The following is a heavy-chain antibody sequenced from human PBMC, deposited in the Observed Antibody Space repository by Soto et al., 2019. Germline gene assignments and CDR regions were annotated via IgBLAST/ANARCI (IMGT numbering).Heavy chain of an antibody. J-gene: IGHJ5*02. V-gene: IGHV4-34*01. CDR3: ARAVEDRWFDP. D-gene: IGHD2-15*01. CDR1: GGSFSGYY. CDR2: INHSGST. Sequence: SETLSLTCAVYGGSFSGYYWSWIRQPPGKGLEWIGEINHSGSTNYNPSLKSRVTISVDTSKNQFSLKLSSVTAADTAVYYCARAVEDRWFDPWGQGTLVTVSS.